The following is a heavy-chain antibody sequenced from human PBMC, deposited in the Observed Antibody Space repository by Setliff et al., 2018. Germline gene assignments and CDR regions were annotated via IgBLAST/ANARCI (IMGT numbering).Heavy chain of an antibody. CDR1: GDSISSGDDF. CDR2: IYYTTNG. D-gene: IGHD2-2*01. V-gene: IGHV4-30-4*08. J-gene: IGHJ4*02. CDR3: ARTNYAADY. Sequence: SETLSLTCTVSGDSISSGDDFWSWIRQPPGKGLEWIGSIYYTTNGHYNPSLKSRVTMSVDTSKNHFSLELTSVTAADTAVYYCARTNYAADYWGPGLLVTVS.